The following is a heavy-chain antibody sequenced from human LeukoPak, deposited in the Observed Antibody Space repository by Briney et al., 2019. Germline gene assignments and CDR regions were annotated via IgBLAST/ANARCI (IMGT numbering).Heavy chain of an antibody. J-gene: IGHJ4*02. D-gene: IGHD3-22*01. V-gene: IGHV4-34*01. CDR1: GVSFSGYY. Sequence: PSETLSLTCAVYGVSFSGYYWSWIRQPPGKGLEWIGEINHSGSTNYNPSLKSRVTISVDTSKNQFSLKLSSVTAADTAVYYCARSQQTYYYDSSGYCTFDYWGQGTPVTVSS. CDR2: INHSGST. CDR3: ARSQQTYYYDSSGYCTFDY.